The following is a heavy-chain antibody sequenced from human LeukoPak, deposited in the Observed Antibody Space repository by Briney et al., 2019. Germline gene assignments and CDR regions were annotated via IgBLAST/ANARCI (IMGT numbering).Heavy chain of an antibody. J-gene: IGHJ4*02. CDR1: GFTFSGYA. V-gene: IGHV3-30-3*01. CDR3: AKAAWFGELYLDY. D-gene: IGHD3-10*01. CDR2: MSYDGSKT. Sequence: GGSLRLSCAVSGFTFSGYALHWVRQAPGKGLEWVAVMSYDGSKTFYADSVKGRFTISRDNSKNTLFLQMSSLRPEDTAVYYCAKAAWFGELYLDYWGQGTLVTVSS.